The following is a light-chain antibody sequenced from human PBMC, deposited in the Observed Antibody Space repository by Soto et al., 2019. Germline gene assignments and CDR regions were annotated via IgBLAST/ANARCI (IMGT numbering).Light chain of an antibody. CDR3: QQYGSSPRVT. CDR1: QSVSSNY. CDR2: GAS. J-gene: IGKJ4*01. Sequence: EIVLTQSPGTLSLSPGERATLSCRASQSVSSNYLAWYQQKPGQAPRLLIYGASSSATGIPDRFSGSGSGTDFTLTISRLEPEDFAVYYCQQYGSSPRVTFGEGTKVEIK. V-gene: IGKV3-20*01.